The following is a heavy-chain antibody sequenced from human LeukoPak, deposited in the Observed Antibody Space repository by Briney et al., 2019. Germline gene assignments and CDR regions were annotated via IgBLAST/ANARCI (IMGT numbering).Heavy chain of an antibody. Sequence: GASVKVSCKASGYIFTAYYMHVVRQAPGQGLEWMGWINPHSGDTDYAQKFQGRVTMNRDTSISTAYMELSWLRSDDTAVYYCAREMFRGHNWFDPWGQGTLVTVSS. J-gene: IGHJ5*02. CDR3: AREMFRGHNWFDP. CDR1: GYIFTAYY. CDR2: INPHSGDT. V-gene: IGHV1-2*02. D-gene: IGHD3-10*02.